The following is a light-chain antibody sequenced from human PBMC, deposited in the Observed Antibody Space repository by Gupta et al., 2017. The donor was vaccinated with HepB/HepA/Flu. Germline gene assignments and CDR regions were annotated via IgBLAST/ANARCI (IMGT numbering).Light chain of an antibody. V-gene: IGKV1-39*01. CDR2: AAS. J-gene: IGKJ3*01. Sequence: DIQMTQSPSSLSASVGDRVTITCRTSQPVSNYLNWYQKKPGKAPNLLIYAASTLQSGVPSRFSGSGSGSDFSLTITNRQPEEFATYYCQQTYNTPHPFGHGTTVEI. CDR3: QQTYNTPHP. CDR1: QPVSNY.